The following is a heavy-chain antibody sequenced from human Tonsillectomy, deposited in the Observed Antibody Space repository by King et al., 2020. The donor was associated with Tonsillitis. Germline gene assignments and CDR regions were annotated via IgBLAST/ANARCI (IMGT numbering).Heavy chain of an antibody. J-gene: IGHJ4*02. V-gene: IGHV3-30*18. CDR2: ISYDESNK. Sequence: VQMVESGGGVVQPGRSLRLSCAASGFTFSSYGMHWVRQAPGKGLEWVAIISYDESNKDYADSVKGRFTISRDNSKNTLYLQMNSLRPEDTAVYYCAKGPLFGGNPPLDYWGQGTLVTVSS. CDR1: GFTFSSYG. CDR3: AKGPLFGGNPPLDY. D-gene: IGHD4-23*01.